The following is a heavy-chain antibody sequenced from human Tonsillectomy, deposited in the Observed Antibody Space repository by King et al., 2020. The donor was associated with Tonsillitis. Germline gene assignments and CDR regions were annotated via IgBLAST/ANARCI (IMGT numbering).Heavy chain of an antibody. V-gene: IGHV3-9*01. CDR2: ISWNSGSI. J-gene: IGHJ4*02. Sequence: VQLVESGGGLVQPGRSLRLSCAASGFTFDDYAMHWVRQAPGKGLEWVSGISWNSGSIGYADSVKGRFTISRDNAKNSLYLQMNSLRAEDTALYYCAKDMGGFGYGGFAGFDYWGQGTLVTVSS. D-gene: IGHD3-10*01. CDR1: GFTFDDYA. CDR3: AKDMGGFGYGGFAGFDY.